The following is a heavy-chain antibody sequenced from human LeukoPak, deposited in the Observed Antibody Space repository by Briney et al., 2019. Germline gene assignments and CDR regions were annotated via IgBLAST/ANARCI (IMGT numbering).Heavy chain of an antibody. Sequence: SVKVSCKASGGTFSSYAISWVRQAPGQGLEWMGGIIPIFGTANYAQKFQGRVTITTDESTSTAYMELSSLRSEDTAVYYCARSGFWSGQLFDYWGQGTLVTVSS. CDR1: GGTFSSYA. J-gene: IGHJ4*02. CDR2: IIPIFGTA. D-gene: IGHD3-3*01. V-gene: IGHV1-69*05. CDR3: ARSGFWSGQLFDY.